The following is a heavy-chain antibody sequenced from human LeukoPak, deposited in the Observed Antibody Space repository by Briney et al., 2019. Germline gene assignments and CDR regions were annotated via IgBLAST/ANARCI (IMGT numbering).Heavy chain of an antibody. CDR3: ARGAHGDYN. Sequence: PSETLSLTCAVYGGSFSGYYWSWIRQPPGEGLEWIGEINHSGSTNYNPSLKSRVTISVDTSKSQFSLKLSSVTAADTAVYYCARGAHGDYNWGQGTLVTVSS. V-gene: IGHV4-34*01. CDR2: INHSGST. CDR1: GGSFSGYY. D-gene: IGHD4-17*01. J-gene: IGHJ4*02.